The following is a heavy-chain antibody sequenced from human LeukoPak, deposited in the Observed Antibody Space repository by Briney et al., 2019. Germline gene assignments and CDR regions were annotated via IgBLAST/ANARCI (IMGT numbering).Heavy chain of an antibody. CDR3: ARGGGFLEWLPYTFDY. CDR1: GFTFSSYG. D-gene: IGHD3-3*01. J-gene: IGHJ4*02. Sequence: PGGSLRLSCAASGFTFSSYGMHWVRQAPGKGLEWVAFIRYDGSNKYYADSVKGRFTISRDNSKNSLYLQMNSLRAEDTAVYYCARGGGFLEWLPYTFDYWGQGTLVTVSS. V-gene: IGHV3-30*02. CDR2: IRYDGSNK.